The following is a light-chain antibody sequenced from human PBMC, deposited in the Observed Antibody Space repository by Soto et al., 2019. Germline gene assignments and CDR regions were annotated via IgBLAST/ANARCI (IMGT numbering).Light chain of an antibody. J-gene: IGLJ2*01. V-gene: IGLV2-23*01. CDR3: CSYAGSVV. Sequence: QSALTQPASVSGSPGQSITISCTGTSSDVGSYNLVSWYQQHPGKAPKLMLYEGSKRPSGVSNRFSGSKSGNTASLTISGLQAEDEAYYYCCSYAGSVVFGGGTKLTVL. CDR1: SSDVGSYNL. CDR2: EGS.